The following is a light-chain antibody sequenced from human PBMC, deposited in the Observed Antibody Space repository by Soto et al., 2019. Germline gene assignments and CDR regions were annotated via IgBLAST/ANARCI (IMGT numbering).Light chain of an antibody. J-gene: IGKJ5*01. CDR1: QSISTY. V-gene: IGKV1-39*01. CDR3: QQSYSTPIT. CDR2: ETA. Sequence: DIQMTQSPSSLSASVGDRVTITCRASQSISTYLNWYQHKPGKAPKVLIYETANLQRGVPSRFSGSGSGTDFTLTISSLLPEDIATYYCQQSYSTPITFGQGTRLEI.